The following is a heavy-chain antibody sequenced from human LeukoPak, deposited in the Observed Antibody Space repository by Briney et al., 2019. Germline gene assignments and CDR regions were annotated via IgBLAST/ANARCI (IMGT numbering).Heavy chain of an antibody. Sequence: GGSLRLSRAASGFTFDNYDMHWVRHAPGKGLEWVSGISWNSGSIGYADSVKGRFTISRDNAKNSLYLQMDSLRAEDTALYYCAAADSSGPFDYWGQGTLVTVSS. J-gene: IGHJ4*02. CDR3: AAADSSGPFDY. CDR2: ISWNSGSI. V-gene: IGHV3-9*01. CDR1: GFTFDNYD. D-gene: IGHD3-22*01.